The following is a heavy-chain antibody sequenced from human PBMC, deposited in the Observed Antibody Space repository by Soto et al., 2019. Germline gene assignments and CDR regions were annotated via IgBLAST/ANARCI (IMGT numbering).Heavy chain of an antibody. D-gene: IGHD2-8*01. V-gene: IGHV3-30*18. Sequence: SLKLSCEASGFTFSTYGMHWVRQAPGKGLEWVALISYDGSNKYYAHSVKGRFTISRDNSKNTLYLQMNSLSAEDKAVYYCAKSQPLSYYYFDYWGQGTLVTVSS. CDR3: AKSQPLSYYYFDY. CDR1: GFTFSTYG. CDR2: ISYDGSNK. J-gene: IGHJ4*02.